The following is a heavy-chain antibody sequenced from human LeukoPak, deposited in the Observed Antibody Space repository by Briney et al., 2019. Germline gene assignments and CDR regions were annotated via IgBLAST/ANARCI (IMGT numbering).Heavy chain of an antibody. V-gene: IGHV4-31*03. J-gene: IGHJ4*02. Sequence: SQTLSLTCNVSGGSISSGGYYWSWIRQHPGKGLEWIGYIYYSGSTYYNPSLKSRVTISVVTSKNQFSLKLTSVTAADTAIYYCASGDNDPLFDYWGQGTLVTVSS. D-gene: IGHD1-1*01. CDR2: IYYSGST. CDR1: GGSISSGGYY. CDR3: ASGDNDPLFDY.